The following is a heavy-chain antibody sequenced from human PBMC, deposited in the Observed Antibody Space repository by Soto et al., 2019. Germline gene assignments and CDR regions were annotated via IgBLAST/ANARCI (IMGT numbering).Heavy chain of an antibody. V-gene: IGHV4-59*08. CDR3: ARHTPARGYFDY. J-gene: IGHJ4*02. CDR2: IHYSGST. Sequence: SETLSLTCTVFGGSISGSYWSWSRQSPGKGLQWIGYIHYSGSTNYNPSLNSRVTISVDSSENQFSLKLSSVTAADTAVYYCARHTPARGYFDYWGQGALVTVSS. D-gene: IGHD2-15*01. CDR1: GGSISGSY.